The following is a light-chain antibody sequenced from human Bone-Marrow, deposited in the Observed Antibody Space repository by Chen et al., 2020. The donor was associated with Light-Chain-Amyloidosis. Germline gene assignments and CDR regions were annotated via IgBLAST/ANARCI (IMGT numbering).Light chain of an antibody. Sequence: VVMTQSPATLSVSPGERAALSCRASQRVSSNLAWYQQKPGRAPTLLIYGASTRATGIPARFNGSGSGRDFTLTISSLQSEDFAVYYCQHYNSWPSWAFGQGTKVEI. CDR1: QRVSSN. J-gene: IGKJ1*01. V-gene: IGKV3-15*01. CDR3: QHYNSWPSWA. CDR2: GAS.